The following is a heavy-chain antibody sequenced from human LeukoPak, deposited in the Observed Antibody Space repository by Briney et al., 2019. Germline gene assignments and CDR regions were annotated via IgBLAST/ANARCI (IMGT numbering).Heavy chain of an antibody. D-gene: IGHD2-21*02. CDR2: ISGSGGST. CDR3: ASPPVVVTAWFDY. V-gene: IGHV3-23*01. CDR1: GFTFSSYT. Sequence: GGSLRLSCAASGFTFSSYTMSWVRQAPGKGLEWVSAISGSGGSTYYADSVKGRFTISRDNSKNTLYLQMNSLRAEDTAVYYCASPPVVVTAWFDYWGQGTLVTVSS. J-gene: IGHJ4*02.